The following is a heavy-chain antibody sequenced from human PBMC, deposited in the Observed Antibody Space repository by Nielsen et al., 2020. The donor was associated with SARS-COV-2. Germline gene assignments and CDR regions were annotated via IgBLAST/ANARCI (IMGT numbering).Heavy chain of an antibody. V-gene: IGHV3-9*01. D-gene: IGHD2-2*01. CDR1: GFTFDDYA. CDR2: ISWNSGSI. J-gene: IGHJ2*01. Sequence: GGSLRLSCAASGFTFDDYAMHWVRQAPGKGLEWVSGISWNSGSIGYADSVKGRFTISRDNAKNSLYLQMNSLRDEDTAVYYCARDESPYAEEAWYFELWGRGTLVTVSS. CDR3: ARDESPYAEEAWYFEL.